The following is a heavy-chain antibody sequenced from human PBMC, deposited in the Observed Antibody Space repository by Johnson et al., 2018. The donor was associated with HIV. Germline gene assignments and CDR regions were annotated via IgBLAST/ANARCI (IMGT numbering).Heavy chain of an antibody. CDR3: ARWIRYCGGDCYDVFDI. CDR2: INWNAGRT. Sequence: MKWVRQTPGMGLEWVSAINWNAGRTGYTDSVKGRFTICRDNAKNSLYVEMNRLRAEDTALYYCARWIRYCGGDCYDVFDIWGQGTMV. J-gene: IGHJ3*02. D-gene: IGHD2-21*02. V-gene: IGHV3-20*03.